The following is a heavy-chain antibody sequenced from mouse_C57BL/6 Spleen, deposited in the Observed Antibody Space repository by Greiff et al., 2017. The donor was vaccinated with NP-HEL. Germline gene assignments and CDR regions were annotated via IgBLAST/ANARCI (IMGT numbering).Heavy chain of an antibody. CDR1: GYSITSGYY. Sequence: EVQLVESGPGLVKPSQSLSLTCSVTGYSITSGYYWNWIRQFPGNKLEWMGYISYDGSNNYNPSLKNRISITRDTSKNQFFLKLNSVTTEDTATYDCARLGNWAFDYWGQGTTLTVSS. J-gene: IGHJ2*01. CDR3: ARLGNWAFDY. CDR2: ISYDGSN. D-gene: IGHD4-1*01. V-gene: IGHV3-6*01.